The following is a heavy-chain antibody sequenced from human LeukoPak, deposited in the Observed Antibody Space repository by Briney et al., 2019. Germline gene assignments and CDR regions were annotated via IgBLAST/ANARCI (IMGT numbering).Heavy chain of an antibody. CDR3: ARSGTGYSSSWYMFFWFDP. CDR2: ISSSSSTI. CDR1: AFNFDDYG. Sequence: PGGSLRLSCAASAFNFDDYGMNWVRQAPGKVLEWVSYISSSSSTIYYADSVKGRFTISRDNAKNSLYLQMNSLRAEDTAVYYCARSGTGYSSSWYMFFWFDPWGQGTLVTVSS. V-gene: IGHV3-48*01. D-gene: IGHD6-13*01. J-gene: IGHJ5*02.